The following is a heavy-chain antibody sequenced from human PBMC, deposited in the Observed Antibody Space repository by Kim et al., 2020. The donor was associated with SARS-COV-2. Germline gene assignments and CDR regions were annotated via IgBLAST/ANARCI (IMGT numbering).Heavy chain of an antibody. J-gene: IGHJ4*02. D-gene: IGHD2-21*02. V-gene: IGHV1-3*01. Sequence: KYSQKFQGRVTITRDTSASTAYMELSSLRSEDTAVYYCARGTVVVTAIGYWGQGTLVTVSS. CDR3: ARGTVVVTAIGY.